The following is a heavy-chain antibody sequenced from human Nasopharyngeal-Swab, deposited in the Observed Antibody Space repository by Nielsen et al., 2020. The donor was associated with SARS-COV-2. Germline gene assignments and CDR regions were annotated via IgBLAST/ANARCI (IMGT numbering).Heavy chain of an antibody. CDR2: IRDKDHNYAT. Sequence: GESLKISCAASGFIFSASAIHWVCQASGKGLEWVGRIRDKDHNYATTYGASVQGRFTISRDDSKNTAFLQMDSLKTEDTALYYCTTDFYFDYWGQGTLVTVSS. J-gene: IGHJ4*02. CDR3: TTDFYFDY. CDR1: GFIFSASA. V-gene: IGHV3-73*01.